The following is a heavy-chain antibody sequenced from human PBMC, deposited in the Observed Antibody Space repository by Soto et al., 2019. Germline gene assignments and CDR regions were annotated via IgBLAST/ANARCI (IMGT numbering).Heavy chain of an antibody. CDR2: IDYSGST. V-gene: IGHV4-30-4*01. CDR3: AREGPYYYGMDV. Sequence: SETLSLTCTVSGDSITNSDYYWNWIRQSPGKGLEWIGSIDYSGSTYYNPSLKSRIIISADTSKNLFSLKLNAVTAADTALYFCAREGPYYYGMDVWGKGTTVTVSS. CDR1: GDSITNSDYY. J-gene: IGHJ6*04.